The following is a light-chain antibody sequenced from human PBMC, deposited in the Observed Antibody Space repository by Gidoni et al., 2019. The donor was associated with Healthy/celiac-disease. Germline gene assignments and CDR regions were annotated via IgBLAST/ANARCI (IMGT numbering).Light chain of an antibody. CDR1: QSISSY. V-gene: IGKV1-39*01. CDR2: AAS. Sequence: DIQMTQSPSSLSASVGDRVTIPCRASQSISSYLNWYQQKPGKAPKLLIYAASSLQSGVPSRFSGSGSGTEFTLTISSLQPEDFATYYCQQSYSTSWTFXXXTKVEIK. CDR3: QQSYSTSWT. J-gene: IGKJ1*01.